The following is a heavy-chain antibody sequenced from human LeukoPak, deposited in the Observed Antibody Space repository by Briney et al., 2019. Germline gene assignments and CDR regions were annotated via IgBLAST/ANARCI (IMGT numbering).Heavy chain of an antibody. CDR3: AREDLLRYFDWFWFDP. J-gene: IGHJ5*02. Sequence: GASVKVSCKASGGTFSSYAISWVRQAPGQGLEWMGWINPNSGGTNYAQKFQGRVTMTRDTSISTAYMELSRLRSDDTAVYYCAREDLLRYFDWFWFDPWGQGTLVTVSS. CDR1: GGTFSSYA. V-gene: IGHV1-2*02. D-gene: IGHD3-9*01. CDR2: INPNSGGT.